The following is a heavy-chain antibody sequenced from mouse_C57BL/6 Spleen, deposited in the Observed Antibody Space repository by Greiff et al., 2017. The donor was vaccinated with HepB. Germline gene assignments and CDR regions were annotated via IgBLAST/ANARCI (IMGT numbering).Heavy chain of an antibody. J-gene: IGHJ1*03. D-gene: IGHD2-1*01. Sequence: VQLQQSGPELVKPGASVKISCKASGYTFTDYYMNWVKQSHGKSLEWIGDINPNNGGTSYNQKFKGKATLTVDKSSSTAYMELRSLTSEDSAVYYCARSIYYGYRYFDVWGTGTTVTVSS. CDR1: GYTFTDYY. CDR2: INPNNGGT. CDR3: ARSIYYGYRYFDV. V-gene: IGHV1-26*01.